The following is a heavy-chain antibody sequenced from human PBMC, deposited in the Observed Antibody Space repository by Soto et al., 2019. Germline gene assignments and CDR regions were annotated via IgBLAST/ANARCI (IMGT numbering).Heavy chain of an antibody. Sequence: GESLKISCKGSGYSFTSYWISWVRQMPGKGLEWMGRIDPSDSYTNYSPSFQGHVTISADKSISTAYLQWSSLKASDTAMYYCARLPEGGTIFGVVIMGIHGMDVWGQGTTATVSS. CDR3: ARLPEGGTIFGVVIMGIHGMDV. CDR1: GYSFTSYW. V-gene: IGHV5-10-1*01. CDR2: IDPSDSYT. J-gene: IGHJ6*02. D-gene: IGHD3-3*01.